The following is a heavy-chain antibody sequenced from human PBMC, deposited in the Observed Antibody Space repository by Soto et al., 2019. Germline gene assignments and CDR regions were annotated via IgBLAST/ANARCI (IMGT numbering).Heavy chain of an antibody. CDR3: ARDSGHSTGYYELDY. J-gene: IGHJ4*02. Sequence: HPGGSLRLSCSASGFSFSNYGMHWVRQAPGKGLEWVAVLWYNGDIEYYADSVRGRFTISRDNSRNTLSLQMNSLRAEDTAVYFFARDSGHSTGYYELDYWGQGTRVTVSS. CDR2: LWYNGDIE. CDR1: GFSFSNYG. D-gene: IGHD3-9*01. V-gene: IGHV3-33*01.